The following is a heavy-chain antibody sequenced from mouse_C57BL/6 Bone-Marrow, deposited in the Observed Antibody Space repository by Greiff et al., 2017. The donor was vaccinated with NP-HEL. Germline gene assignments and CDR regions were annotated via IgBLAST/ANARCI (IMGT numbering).Heavy chain of an antibody. D-gene: IGHD2-1*01. CDR3: ARRGHYGKRGNYCDY. CDR1: GYTFTSYW. CDR2: IHPNSGST. Sequence: VQLQQPGAELVKPGASVKLSCKASGYTFTSYWMHWVKQRPGQGLEWIGMIHPNSGSTNYNEKFKSKATLTVDKSSSTAYMQLSSLTSEDSAVYYWARRGHYGKRGNYCDYWGQGTTLTVSS. V-gene: IGHV1-64*01. J-gene: IGHJ2*01.